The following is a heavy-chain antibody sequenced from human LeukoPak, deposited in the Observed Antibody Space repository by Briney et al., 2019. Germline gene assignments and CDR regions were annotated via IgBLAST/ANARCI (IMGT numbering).Heavy chain of an antibody. Sequence: PSETLSLTCAVHYGALSGYYWTWVRQPPGKGLEWIGEIHHSGSSNYNASLKSRVVISLDTSKNAFSLQLTSITAADTALYFCARGGAQRRSWLDLWGQGTLVTVTS. CDR3: ARGGAQRRSWLDL. CDR1: YGALSGYY. CDR2: IHHSGSS. D-gene: IGHD3-10*01. J-gene: IGHJ5*02. V-gene: IGHV4-34*01.